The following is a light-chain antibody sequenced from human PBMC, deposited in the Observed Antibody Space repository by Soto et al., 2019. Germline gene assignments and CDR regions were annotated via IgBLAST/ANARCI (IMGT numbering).Light chain of an antibody. Sequence: DIQMTQSPSSLSASVEDRVIITCRASQSISNHLNWYQQKPGKAPRFLIYPSSNLQSGVPSRFSGSGSGTDFTLTISSLQPEDFATYFCQQANSFPPTFGGGTKVEIK. J-gene: IGKJ4*01. V-gene: IGKV1-39*01. CDR2: PSS. CDR1: QSISNH. CDR3: QQANSFPPT.